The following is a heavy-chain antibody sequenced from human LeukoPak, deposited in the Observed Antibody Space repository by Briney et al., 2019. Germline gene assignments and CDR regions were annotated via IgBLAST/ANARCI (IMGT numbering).Heavy chain of an antibody. J-gene: IGHJ4*02. CDR3: AKGVYYYDSSASYYFDY. CDR1: GFTFSSYA. V-gene: IGHV3-23*01. D-gene: IGHD3-22*01. Sequence: GGSLRLSCAASGFTFSSYAMSWVRQAPGKGLEWVSAISGSGGSTYHADSVKGRFTISRDNSKNTLYLQMNSLRAEDTAVYYCAKGVYYYDSSASYYFDYWGQGTLVTVSS. CDR2: ISGSGGST.